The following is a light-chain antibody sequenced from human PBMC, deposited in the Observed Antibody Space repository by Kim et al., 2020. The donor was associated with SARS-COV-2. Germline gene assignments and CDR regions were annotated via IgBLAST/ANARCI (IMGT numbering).Light chain of an antibody. CDR2: DAS. CDR1: QSISSW. Sequence: GSVGDRVTLSCRASQSISSWLAWYQQKPGKAPRLLIYDASSWESGIPARFSGSGSGTEFTLTISSLQPDDFATYYCQQYNSYSPYTFGEGTKLEI. CDR3: QQYNSYSPYT. V-gene: IGKV1-5*01. J-gene: IGKJ2*01.